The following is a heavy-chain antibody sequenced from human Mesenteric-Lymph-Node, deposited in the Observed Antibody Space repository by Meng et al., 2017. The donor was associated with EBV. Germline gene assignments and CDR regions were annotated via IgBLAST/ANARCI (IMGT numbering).Heavy chain of an antibody. CDR3: ARGYGSGHL. V-gene: IGHV4-34*02. Sequence: QLHTKHRGASLLKPSGPLSLTCAVYGGSFSGYYWSWIRQPPGKGLEWIGEINHSGSTNYNPSLKSRVTISVDTSKNQFSLKLSSVTAADTAVYYCARGYGSGHLWGQGTLVTVSS. CDR2: INHSGST. D-gene: IGHD3-10*01. J-gene: IGHJ4*02. CDR1: GGSFSGYY.